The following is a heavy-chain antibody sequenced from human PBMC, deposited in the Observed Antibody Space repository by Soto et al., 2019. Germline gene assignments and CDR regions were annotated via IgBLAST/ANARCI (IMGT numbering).Heavy chain of an antibody. V-gene: IGHV3-30*04. Sequence: QVQLVESGGGVVQPGTSLRLSRVVSGCIFNDYAFHWVRLAPGKGLDWVAVISEDSGSTKYYADSVKGRFTISKDTSKNTVYLQMSSLREEDTAVYYCARRFCSGGRCRGNDGFDVWGQGTSVTVSS. J-gene: IGHJ3*01. D-gene: IGHD2-15*01. CDR2: ISEDSGSTK. CDR3: ARRFCSGGRCRGNDGFDV. CDR1: GCIFNDYA.